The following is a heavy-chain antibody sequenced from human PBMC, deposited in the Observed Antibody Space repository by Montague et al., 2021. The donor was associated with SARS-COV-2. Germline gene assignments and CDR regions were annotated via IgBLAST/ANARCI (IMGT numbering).Heavy chain of an antibody. CDR3: ARGIWFGELLTGYYYYGMDV. D-gene: IGHD3-10*01. J-gene: IGHJ6*02. V-gene: IGHV6-1*01. CDR2: CYHRLERKK. Sequence: CAISGDSVGGMKVSCRWERQTSESDSAWQGGCYHRLERKKDYAVSVKSRITINPDTSKNQFSLQLNSVTPEDTAVYYCARGIWFGELLTGYYYYGMDVWGQGTMVTVSS. CDR1: GDSVGGMKVS.